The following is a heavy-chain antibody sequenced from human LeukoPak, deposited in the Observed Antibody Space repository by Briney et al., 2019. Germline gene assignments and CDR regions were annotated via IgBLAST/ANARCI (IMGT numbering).Heavy chain of an antibody. Sequence: SETLSLTCAVYGGSFSGYYWSWIRQPPGKGLGWIGEINHSGSTNYNPSLKSRVTISVDTSKNQFSLKLSSVTAADTAVYYCARGHDLDYWGQGTLVTVSS. J-gene: IGHJ4*02. D-gene: IGHD3-3*01. CDR1: GGSFSGYY. V-gene: IGHV4-34*01. CDR3: ARGHDLDY. CDR2: INHSGST.